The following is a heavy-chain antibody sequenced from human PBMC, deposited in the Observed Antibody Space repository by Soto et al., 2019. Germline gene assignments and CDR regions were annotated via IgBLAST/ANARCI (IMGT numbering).Heavy chain of an antibody. CDR3: ARAGVTPDFFDY. V-gene: IGHV3-53*01. CDR2: YESGGSI. D-gene: IGHD3-10*01. Sequence: QLVESGGGVVQPGTSLRLSCAASGFSVRTNYMSWVRQAPGKGLEWVSVYESGGSIYYADSVKGRFTISRDTSKNTLDLQMNSLRGEDTAVYYCARAGVTPDFFDYWGQGTRVTVSS. CDR1: GFSVRTNY. J-gene: IGHJ4*02.